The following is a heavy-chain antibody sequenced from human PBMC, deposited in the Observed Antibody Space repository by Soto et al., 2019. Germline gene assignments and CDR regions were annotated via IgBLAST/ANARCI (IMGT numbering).Heavy chain of an antibody. CDR1: GGAISSSSYY. CDR3: ARAPFNYSDAFDI. Sequence: SETLSLTCTVAGGAISSSSYYCGWIRQPPGKGLEWIGSIYYSGSTYYNPSLKSRVTMTRNTSISTAYMELSSLRSEDTAVYYCARAPFNYSDAFDIWGQGTMVTVSS. D-gene: IGHD4-4*01. J-gene: IGHJ3*02. V-gene: IGHV4-39*07. CDR2: IYYSGST.